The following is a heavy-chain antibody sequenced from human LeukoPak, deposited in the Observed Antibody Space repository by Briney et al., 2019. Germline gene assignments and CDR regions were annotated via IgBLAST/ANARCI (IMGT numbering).Heavy chain of an antibody. CDR3: ARGGMYYYYYMDV. J-gene: IGHJ6*03. Sequence: PSETLSLTCTVSGGSISSHYWSWIRQPPGKGLEWIGYIYYSGSTNYNPSLKSRVTISVDTSKNQFSLKLSSVTAADTAVYYCARGGMYYYYYMDVWGKGTTVTVSS. CDR1: GGSISSHY. V-gene: IGHV4-59*11. CDR2: IYYSGST.